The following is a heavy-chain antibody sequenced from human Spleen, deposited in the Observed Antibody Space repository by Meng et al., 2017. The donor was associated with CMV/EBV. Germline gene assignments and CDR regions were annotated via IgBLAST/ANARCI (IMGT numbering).Heavy chain of an antibody. V-gene: IGHV4-34*08. Sequence: GSLRLSCAASGFTLSNAWLTWVRQAPGKGLEWIGEINHSGSTNCNPSLKSRVTISEDTSKNQFSLKLSSVTAADTAVYYCAGLRTEYSSSSLSPLMAGMDVWGQGTTVTVSS. D-gene: IGHD6-6*01. CDR3: AGLRTEYSSSSLSPLMAGMDV. CDR2: INHSGST. CDR1: GFTLSNAW. J-gene: IGHJ6*02.